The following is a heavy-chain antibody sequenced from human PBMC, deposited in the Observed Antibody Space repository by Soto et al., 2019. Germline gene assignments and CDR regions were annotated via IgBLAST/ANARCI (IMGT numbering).Heavy chain of an antibody. CDR2: INHSGST. Sequence: PSETLSLTCAVYGGSFSGYYWSWIRQPPGKGLEWIGEINHSGSTNYNPSLKSRVTISVDTSKNQFSLKLSSVTAADTAVYYCARAPPRIFGVVIYKFDYWGQGTLVTVSS. V-gene: IGHV4-34*01. CDR1: GGSFSGYY. J-gene: IGHJ4*02. D-gene: IGHD3-3*02. CDR3: ARAPPRIFGVVIYKFDY.